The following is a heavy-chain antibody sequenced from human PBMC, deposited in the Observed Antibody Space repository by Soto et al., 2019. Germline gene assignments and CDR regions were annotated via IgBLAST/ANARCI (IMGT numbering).Heavy chain of an antibody. CDR3: AHSLYQGTFEI. Sequence: QITLKESGPTLVKPTQTLTLTCTFSGFSLSTIGVGVGWIRQPPGEALEWLALIYWDGDKPYSPSLKSRLTITKDTSKDQVVLTMTNMDPVDTATYYCAHSLYQGTFEIWGQGTMVTVSS. CDR2: IYWDGDK. V-gene: IGHV2-5*02. J-gene: IGHJ3*02. D-gene: IGHD2-8*01. CDR1: GFSLSTIGVG.